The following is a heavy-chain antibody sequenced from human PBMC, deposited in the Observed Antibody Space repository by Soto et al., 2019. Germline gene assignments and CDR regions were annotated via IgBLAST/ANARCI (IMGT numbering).Heavy chain of an antibody. Sequence: QVQLVQSGAEVKKPGASVKVSCKASGYTFTDYDINWVRQAPGQGLEWMGWMDPNSGNTDYAQKFQGRVTITRNTSIRTAYLELSSLSSEDTAVYYCSRGRGWRDYWGQGTLFTVSS. J-gene: IGHJ4*02. CDR3: SRGRGWRDY. V-gene: IGHV1-8*01. CDR2: MDPNSGNT. CDR1: GYTFTDYD. D-gene: IGHD6-19*01.